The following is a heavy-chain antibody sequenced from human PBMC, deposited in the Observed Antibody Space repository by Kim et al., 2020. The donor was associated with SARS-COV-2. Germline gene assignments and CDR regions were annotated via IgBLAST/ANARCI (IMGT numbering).Heavy chain of an antibody. V-gene: IGHV3-30*04. D-gene: IGHD3-3*01. CDR1: GFTFSSYA. J-gene: IGHJ6*02. Sequence: GGSLRLSCAASGFTFSSYAMHWVRQAPGKGLEWVAVISYDGGDEYYADSVKGRFTISRDNSRNTLYLQMNSLRAEDTAVYYCARDRFLGLMFGQRHYYFYAMAVWGRGTTLTVSS. CDR2: ISYDGGDE. CDR3: ARDRFLGLMFGQRHYYFYAMAV.